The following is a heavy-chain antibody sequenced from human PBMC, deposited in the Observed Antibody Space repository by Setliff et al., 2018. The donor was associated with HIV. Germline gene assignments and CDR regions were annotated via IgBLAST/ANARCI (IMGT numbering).Heavy chain of an antibody. J-gene: IGHJ4*02. CDR1: GFTFSSYT. V-gene: IGHV3-21*01. CDR2: ISSSGSYI. D-gene: IGHD1-26*01. CDR3: AAVFTGEPGRSLDY. Sequence: PGGSLRLSCAASGFTFSSYTINWVRQAPGKGLEWVSSISSSGSYIHFADSVKGRFTISRDNAKNSQYLLMSDLRAKDTAVYYCAAVFTGEPGRSLDYWGQGTPVTVS.